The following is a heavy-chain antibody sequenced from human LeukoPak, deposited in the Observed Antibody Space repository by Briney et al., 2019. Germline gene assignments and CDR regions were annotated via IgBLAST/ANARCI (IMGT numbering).Heavy chain of an antibody. CDR1: GHTFTSYD. D-gene: IGHD3-22*01. CDR2: MNPNSGNT. J-gene: IGHJ3*02. Sequence: ASVKVSCKASGHTFTSYDISWVRQATGQGLEWMGWMNPNSGNTGYAQKFQGRVTMTRNTSISTAYMELSSLRSEDTAVYYCARHTYYYDSSVLTIDAFDIWGQGTMVTVSS. CDR3: ARHTYYYDSSVLTIDAFDI. V-gene: IGHV1-8*01.